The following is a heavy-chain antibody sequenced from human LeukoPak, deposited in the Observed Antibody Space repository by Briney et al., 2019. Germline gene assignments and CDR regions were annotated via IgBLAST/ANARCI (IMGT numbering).Heavy chain of an antibody. Sequence: GGSLRLSCAASGFSFDDYAMYWVRQAPGKGLEWVSGISWNSGSIGYADSVKGRFTISRDNAKNSLYLQMNSLRADDTALYYCAKDMLRYCSGGSCSRPDYWGQGTLVTVSS. CDR1: GFSFDDYA. J-gene: IGHJ4*02. CDR2: ISWNSGSI. V-gene: IGHV3-9*01. D-gene: IGHD2-15*01. CDR3: AKDMLRYCSGGSCSRPDY.